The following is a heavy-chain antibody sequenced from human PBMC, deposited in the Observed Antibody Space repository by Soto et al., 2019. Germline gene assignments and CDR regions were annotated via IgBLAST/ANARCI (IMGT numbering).Heavy chain of an antibody. J-gene: IGHJ4*02. V-gene: IGHV1-69*08. CDR2: VIPILGAS. CDR3: ARSRGSYYAHFTS. CDR1: ADTFTGYT. D-gene: IGHD3-10*01. Sequence: QVQLVQSGAEVKKPGSSVKVSCKASADTFTGYTVTWVRQAPGQGLEWVGRVIPILGASNFAQKFQGRVTISADKPTDTAYMVLTGLSSEYTAVYYCARSRGSYYAHFTSWAQGTLATVSP.